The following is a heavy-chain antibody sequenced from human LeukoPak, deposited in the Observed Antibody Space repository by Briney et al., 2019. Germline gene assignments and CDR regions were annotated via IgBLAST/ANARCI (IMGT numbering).Heavy chain of an antibody. V-gene: IGHV3-66*02. J-gene: IGHJ4*02. CDR2: IYSGGRT. D-gene: IGHD3-22*01. Sequence: GGSLRLSCAASGFTLTSNYMSWVRQAPGEGLEWVSFIYSGGRTYYADSVKGRFTLSSDNSKNTLYLQMNSPSAEHTALSYCARVDYYDSSGPLDYWGQGTLVTVS. CDR3: ARVDYYDSSGPLDY. CDR1: GFTLTSNY.